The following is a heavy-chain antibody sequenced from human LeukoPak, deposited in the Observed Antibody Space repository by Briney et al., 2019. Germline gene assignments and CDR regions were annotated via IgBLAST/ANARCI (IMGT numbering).Heavy chain of an antibody. CDR2: ITSGGST. J-gene: IGHJ4*02. CDR1: GFTFSSDA. Sequence: GGSLILSCAASGFTFSSDAMSWVRQAPGKGLEWVSTITSGGSTYYPDSVKGRITISRDNSKNTLYLQMNSLTADDTAVYYCARATNFDYWGQGALVTVSS. CDR3: ARATNFDY. V-gene: IGHV3-23*01.